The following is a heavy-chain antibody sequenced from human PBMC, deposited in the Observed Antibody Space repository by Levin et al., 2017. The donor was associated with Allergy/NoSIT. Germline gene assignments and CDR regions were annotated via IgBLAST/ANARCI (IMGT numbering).Heavy chain of an antibody. CDR1: GFTFSSHP. CDR3: VRDVGTNFDVINCDFDC. D-gene: IGHD1-1*01. J-gene: IGHJ4*02. CDR2: ISSDGSDK. V-gene: IGHV3-30*04. Sequence: GGSLRLSCAVSGFTFSSHPMHWVRQAPGRGLEWVAIISSDGSDKRYAESVKGRFTISRDNSKNTLHLQMNSLRPEDTAVYYCVRDVGTNFDVINCDFDCWSEGSLVTASS.